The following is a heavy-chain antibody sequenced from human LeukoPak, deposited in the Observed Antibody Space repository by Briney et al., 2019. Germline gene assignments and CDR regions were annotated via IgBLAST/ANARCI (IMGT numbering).Heavy chain of an antibody. V-gene: IGHV4-59*08. CDR2: IYYSGST. Sequence: SETLSLTCTVSGGSISSYYWSWIRQPPGKGLEWIGCIYYSGSTNYNPSLKSRVTISVDTSKNQFSLKLSSVTAADTAVYYCARIAVAGGVAEYFQHWGQGTLVTVSS. CDR1: GGSISSYY. J-gene: IGHJ1*01. D-gene: IGHD6-19*01. CDR3: ARIAVAGGVAEYFQH.